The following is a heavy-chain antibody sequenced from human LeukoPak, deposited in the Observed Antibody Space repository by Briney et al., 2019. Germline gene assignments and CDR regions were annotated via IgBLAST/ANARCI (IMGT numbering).Heavy chain of an antibody. J-gene: IGHJ4*02. V-gene: IGHV3-23*01. D-gene: IGHD1-26*01. CDR2: ICSSGGST. CDR3: ARLRVGATYFVH. Sequence: PGGSPRLSCAASGFSFSSYGRSWVRQAPGKGLEWVSPICSSGGSTYYADSARGRVTISRETSKNTLYLQMSSLRAESTALYYSARLRVGATYFVHWPQGTLVSVSS. CDR1: GFSFSSYG.